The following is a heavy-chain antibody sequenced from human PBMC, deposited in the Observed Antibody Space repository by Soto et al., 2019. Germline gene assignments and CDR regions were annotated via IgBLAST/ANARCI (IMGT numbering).Heavy chain of an antibody. CDR1: GFTFSSYA. CDR3: AKGVPVIAVAGTGYFQH. Sequence: EVQLLESGGGLVQPGGSLRLSCAASGFTFSSYAMSWVRQAPGKGLEWVSGISGSGDSTYYADSVKGRFTISRDNSKNTLYLQMNNLRAVDTAVYYCAKGVPVIAVAGTGYFQHWGQGTQVTVSS. D-gene: IGHD6-19*01. V-gene: IGHV3-23*01. CDR2: ISGSGDST. J-gene: IGHJ1*01.